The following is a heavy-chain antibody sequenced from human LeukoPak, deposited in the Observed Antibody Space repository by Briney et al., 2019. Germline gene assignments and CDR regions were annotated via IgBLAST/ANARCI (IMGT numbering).Heavy chain of an antibody. V-gene: IGHV3-73*01. CDR3: ARPSQYGSGTDYYFDS. Sequence: GGSLRLSCAASGFMFSGSPMHWVRQASGKGLEWVGRIRSKANNYATIYAASVKGRFTISRDDSKNTAYLQMNSLKTEDTAVYYCARPSQYGSGTDYYFDSWGQGTLVTVSS. CDR1: GFMFSGSP. CDR2: IRSKANNYAT. D-gene: IGHD3-10*01. J-gene: IGHJ4*02.